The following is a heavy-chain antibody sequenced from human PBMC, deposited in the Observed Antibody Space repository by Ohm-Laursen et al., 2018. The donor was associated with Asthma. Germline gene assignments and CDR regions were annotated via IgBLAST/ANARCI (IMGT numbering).Heavy chain of an antibody. CDR1: GGTFSSYA. J-gene: IGHJ4*02. D-gene: IGHD1-1*01. CDR3: ASGLVNNWNPDY. V-gene: IGHV1-69*01. Sequence: SSVKVSCKASGGTFSSYAISWVRQAPGQGLEWMGGIIPIFGTANYAQKFQGRVTITADESTSTAYMELSSLRSEDTAVYYCASGLVNNWNPDYWGQGTLVTVSS. CDR2: IIPIFGTA.